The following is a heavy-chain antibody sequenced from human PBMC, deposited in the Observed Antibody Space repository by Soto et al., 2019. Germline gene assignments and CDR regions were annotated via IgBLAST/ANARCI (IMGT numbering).Heavy chain of an antibody. D-gene: IGHD3-3*01. CDR2: IYYSGST. V-gene: IGHV4-30-4*01. CDR1: GGSISSGDYY. Sequence: QVQLQESGPGLVKPSQTLSLTCTVSGGSISSGDYYWSWIRQPPGKGLEWIGYIYYSGSTYYNPSLKSRVNISEEKSMHKFSLKLSSVTAADTAVYYCSRGYSITIFGVPSEFGMDVWGQGTTGTVFS. CDR3: SRGYSITIFGVPSEFGMDV. J-gene: IGHJ6*02.